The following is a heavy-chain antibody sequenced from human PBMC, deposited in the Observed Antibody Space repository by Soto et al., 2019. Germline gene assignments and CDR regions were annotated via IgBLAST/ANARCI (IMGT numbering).Heavy chain of an antibody. Sequence: ASVKVSCKASGYTFTGYYMHWVQQAPGQGLEWMGWINPNSGGTNYAQKFQGWVTMARDTSISTAYMELSRLRSDDTAVYYCARARHGSGPYYYYYGMDVWGQGTTVTVSS. CDR1: GYTFTGYY. V-gene: IGHV1-2*04. D-gene: IGHD3-10*01. CDR3: ARARHGSGPYYYYYGMDV. CDR2: INPNSGGT. J-gene: IGHJ6*02.